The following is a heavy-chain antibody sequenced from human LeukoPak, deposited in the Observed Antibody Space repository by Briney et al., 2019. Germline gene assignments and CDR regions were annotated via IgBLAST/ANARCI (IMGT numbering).Heavy chain of an antibody. Sequence: SETLSLTCTVSGGPISSYYWSWIRQLPGKGLECIGYIYYSGSTNYNPSLKSRVTISVDTSKNQFSLKLSSVTAADTAVYYCARVLYYYDSSGYYPGYFDYWGQGTLVTVSS. CDR3: ARVLYYYDSSGYYPGYFDY. CDR2: IYYSGST. V-gene: IGHV4-59*01. J-gene: IGHJ4*02. D-gene: IGHD3-22*01. CDR1: GGPISSYY.